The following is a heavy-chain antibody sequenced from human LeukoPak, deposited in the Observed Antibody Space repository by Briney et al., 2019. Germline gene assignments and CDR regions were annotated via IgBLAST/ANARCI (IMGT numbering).Heavy chain of an antibody. V-gene: IGHV1-24*01. CDR3: ARGGDSSGYYFP. CDR2: FDPEDGET. CDR1: GYTLTELS. J-gene: IGHJ4*02. Sequence: GASVKVSCKVSGYTLTELSMHWVRQAPGKGLEWMGGFDPEDGETIYAQKFQGRVTMTEDSSTDTAYMELSSLRSEDTAVYYCARGGDSSGYYFPWGQGTLVTVSS. D-gene: IGHD3-22*01.